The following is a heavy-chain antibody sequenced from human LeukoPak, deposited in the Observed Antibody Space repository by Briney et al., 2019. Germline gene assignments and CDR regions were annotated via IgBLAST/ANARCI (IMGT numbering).Heavy chain of an antibody. CDR2: ISGSGGST. D-gene: IGHD2-15*01. J-gene: IGHJ4*02. V-gene: IGHV3-23*01. CDR3: AKLVGVVVVAAEVDY. Sequence: GGSLRLSRAASGFTFSSYGMSWVRQAPGKGLEWVSAISGSGGSTYYADPVKGRFTISRDNSKNTLYLQMNSLRAEDTAVYYCAKLVGVVVVAAEVDYWGQGTLVTVSS. CDR1: GFTFSSYG.